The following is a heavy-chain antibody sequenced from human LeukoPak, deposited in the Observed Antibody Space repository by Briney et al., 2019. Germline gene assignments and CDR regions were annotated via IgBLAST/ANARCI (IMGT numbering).Heavy chain of an antibody. CDR3: ATTETHTTLDY. CDR1: GFIVSNNY. D-gene: IGHD1-1*01. CDR2: IYSGGST. Sequence: PGGSLRLSCAASGFIVSNNYMSWVRQAPGKGLEWVSVIYSGGSTYYADSVKGRFTISRDNSKNMVYLQMNSLRAEDTAVYFCATTETHTTLDYWGQGTLVTVSS. J-gene: IGHJ4*02. V-gene: IGHV3-53*01.